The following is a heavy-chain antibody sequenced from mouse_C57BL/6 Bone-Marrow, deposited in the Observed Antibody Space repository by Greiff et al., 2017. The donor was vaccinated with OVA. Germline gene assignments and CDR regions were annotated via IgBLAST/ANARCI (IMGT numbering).Heavy chain of an antibody. CDR2: IYPRSGNT. D-gene: IGHD3-3*01. J-gene: IGHJ2*01. V-gene: IGHV1-81*01. CDR3: ARENDGRAFDY. Sequence: LVESGAELARPGASVKLSCKASGYTFTSYGISWVKQRTGQGLEWIGEIYPRSGNTYYNEKFKGKATLTADKSSSTAYMELRSLTSEDSAVYFCARENDGRAFDYWGQGTTLTVSS. CDR1: GYTFTSYG.